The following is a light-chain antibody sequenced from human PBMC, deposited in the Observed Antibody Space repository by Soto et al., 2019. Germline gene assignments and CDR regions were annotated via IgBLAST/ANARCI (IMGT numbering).Light chain of an antibody. CDR1: SSDVGSYDH. CDR2: EVS. V-gene: IGLV2-14*01. CDR3: ISYTGSSTSYV. Sequence: QSVLTQPAPVSGSPGQSITISCSGTSSDVGSYDHVAWYQQFPGKTPKLMIYEVSNRPSGVSSRFSGSKSGNTASLTISGLQAEDEPHHYCISYTGSSTSYVFGSGAKVTV. J-gene: IGLJ1*01.